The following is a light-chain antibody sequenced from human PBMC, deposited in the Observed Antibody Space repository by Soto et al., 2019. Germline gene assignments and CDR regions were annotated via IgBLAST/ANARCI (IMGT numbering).Light chain of an antibody. CDR3: QVWDTTNPVI. Sequence: SYELPPPPSVSVAPGQTARLTCGGNNIEIKSVHWYQQKPGKAPVLVVYDDGDRTTGIPERFSGSKSGNTATLTTSMGEAGDEADYYCQVWDTTNPVIFGGGTKLTVL. CDR1: NIEIKS. CDR2: DDG. J-gene: IGLJ2*01. V-gene: IGLV3-21*02.